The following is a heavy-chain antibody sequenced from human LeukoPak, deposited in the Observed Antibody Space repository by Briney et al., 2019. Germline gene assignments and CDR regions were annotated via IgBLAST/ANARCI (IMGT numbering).Heavy chain of an antibody. Sequence: GGSLRLSCAASGFTFSSYSMNWVRQAPGKGLEWVSAISGSGGSTCYADSVKGRFTIARDNSKNTLYLQMNSLRGEDTAVYYCAKERASSSWKGMDVWGQGTTVTVSS. CDR1: GFTFSSYS. J-gene: IGHJ6*02. CDR3: AKERASSSWKGMDV. V-gene: IGHV3-23*01. CDR2: ISGSGGST. D-gene: IGHD6-13*01.